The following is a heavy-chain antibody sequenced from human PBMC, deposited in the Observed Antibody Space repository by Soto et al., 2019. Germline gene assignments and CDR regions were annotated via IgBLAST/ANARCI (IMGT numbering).Heavy chain of an antibody. CDR1: GYTFTSYA. D-gene: IGHD1-26*01. CDR3: AINWELGGLFDY. J-gene: IGHJ4*02. V-gene: IGHV1-3*05. Sequence: QVQLVQSGAEEKKPGASVKVSCKASGYTFTSYAMHWVRQAPGQRLEWMGWINAGNGNTKYSQKFQGRVTITRDTSASTADMELSSLRSEDTAVYYCAINWELGGLFDYWGQGTLVTVSS. CDR2: INAGNGNT.